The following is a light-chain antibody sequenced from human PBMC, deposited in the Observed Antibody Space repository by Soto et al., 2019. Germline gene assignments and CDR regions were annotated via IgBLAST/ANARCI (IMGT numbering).Light chain of an antibody. CDR1: SSNIGAGYD. CDR3: GSWDRSLSAYV. V-gene: IGLV1-51*01. CDR2: DDN. J-gene: IGLJ1*01. Sequence: QSVLTQPPSVSGAPGQRVTISCTGSSSNIGAGYDVNWYQQLRGSLIYDDNKRPSGIPDRFSGSKSGTSATLGITGFQTGEEADYYCGSWDRSLSAYVFGTGTKVTVL.